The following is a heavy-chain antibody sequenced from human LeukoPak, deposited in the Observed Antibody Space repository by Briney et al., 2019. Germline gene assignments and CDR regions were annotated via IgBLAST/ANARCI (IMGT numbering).Heavy chain of an antibody. J-gene: IGHJ4*02. Sequence: GGSLRLSCAASGFTFDDYTMHWVRQAPGKVLEWVSLVTWDGGSTYYADSVKGRFTISRDNARNSLYLQMNSLRAEDMALYYCAKAPTSYASGFENWGQGALVPSPQ. CDR2: VTWDGGST. CDR1: GFTFDDYT. D-gene: IGHD2-2*01. V-gene: IGHV3-43*01. CDR3: AKAPTSYASGFEN.